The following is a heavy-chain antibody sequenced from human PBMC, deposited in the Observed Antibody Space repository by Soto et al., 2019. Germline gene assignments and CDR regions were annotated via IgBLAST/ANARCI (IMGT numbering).Heavy chain of an antibody. V-gene: IGHV3-48*02. CDR3: AREGGNLNWFGP. J-gene: IGHJ5*02. CDR2: ISSSSSTI. CDR1: GFTFSSYS. Sequence: EVQLVESGGGLVQPGGSLRLSCAASGFTFSSYSMNWVRQAPGKGLEWVSYISSSSSTIYYADSVKGRFTISRDNAKNSLLLQMNSLRDEDTGVYYCAREGGNLNWFGPWGQGTLVTVSS. D-gene: IGHD1-26*01.